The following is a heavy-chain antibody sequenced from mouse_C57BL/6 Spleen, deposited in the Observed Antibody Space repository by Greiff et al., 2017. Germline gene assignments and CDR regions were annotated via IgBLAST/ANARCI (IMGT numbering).Heavy chain of an antibody. CDR2: IRNKANNHAT. CDR1: GFTFSDAW. V-gene: IGHV6-6*01. CDR3: TRPFYYGNSFAY. Sequence: EVKLQESGGGLVQPGGSMKLSCAASGFTFSDAWMDWVRQSPEKGLEWVAEIRNKANNHATYYAESVKGRFTISRDDSKSSVYLQMNSLRAEDTGIYYCTRPFYYGNSFAYWGQGTLVTVSA. J-gene: IGHJ3*01. D-gene: IGHD2-1*01.